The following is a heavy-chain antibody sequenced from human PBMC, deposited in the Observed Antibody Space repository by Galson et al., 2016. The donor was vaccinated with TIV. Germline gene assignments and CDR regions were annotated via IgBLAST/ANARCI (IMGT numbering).Heavy chain of an antibody. D-gene: IGHD4-23*01. CDR1: GYTFTSYH. Sequence: SVKVSCKASGYTFTSYHVHWVRQAPGQGLEWMGSINPNSGGTNYAQSFQGRVTITRDTSISTASMELSILRSDDTATYYCARAATVVGDWYFDLWGRGTLVPVSS. V-gene: IGHV1-2*02. J-gene: IGHJ2*01. CDR3: ARAATVVGDWYFDL. CDR2: INPNSGGT.